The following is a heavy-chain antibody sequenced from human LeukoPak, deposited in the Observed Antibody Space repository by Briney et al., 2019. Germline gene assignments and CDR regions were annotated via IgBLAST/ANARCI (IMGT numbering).Heavy chain of an antibody. CDR2: INHSGST. Sequence: SETLSLTCAVYGGSFSGYYWSWIRQPPGKGLEWIGEINHSGSTNYNPSLKSRVTISVDTSKNQLSLKLSSVTAADTAVYYCARVSGYSYGSFDYWGQGTLVTVSS. CDR1: GGSFSGYY. CDR3: ARVSGYSYGSFDY. J-gene: IGHJ4*02. V-gene: IGHV4-34*01. D-gene: IGHD5-18*01.